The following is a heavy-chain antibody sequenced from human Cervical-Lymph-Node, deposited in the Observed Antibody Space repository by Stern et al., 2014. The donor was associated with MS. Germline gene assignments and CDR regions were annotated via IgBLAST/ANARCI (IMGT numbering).Heavy chain of an antibody. J-gene: IGHJ4*02. CDR1: GGSISSSNW. CDR3: ARRDTVTFDY. D-gene: IGHD4-17*01. CDR2: IYHRGST. Sequence: VQLVESGPGLVKPSGTLSLTCAVSGGSISSSNWWSWVRQPPGKGLEWIGGIYHRGSTNYNPSLQSRVTITVDQSTTQFSLKLSSVTAADTAVYYCARRDTVTFDYWGQGTLVTVSS. V-gene: IGHV4-4*02.